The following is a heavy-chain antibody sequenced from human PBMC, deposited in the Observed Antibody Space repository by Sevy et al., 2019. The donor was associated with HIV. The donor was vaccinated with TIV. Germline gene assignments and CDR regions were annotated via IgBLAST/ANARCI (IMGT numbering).Heavy chain of an antibody. D-gene: IGHD1-26*01. Sequence: GGSLRLSCEASGFTFDDYAMHWVRQAPGKGLEWVSSISWNSARIGYADSVKGRFTISRDNAKNSLYLQMNSLRTEDTAFYYCAKAPYSVWGGVSDAFDIWGQGTMVTVSS. CDR2: ISWNSARI. J-gene: IGHJ3*02. CDR1: GFTFDDYA. V-gene: IGHV3-9*01. CDR3: AKAPYSVWGGVSDAFDI.